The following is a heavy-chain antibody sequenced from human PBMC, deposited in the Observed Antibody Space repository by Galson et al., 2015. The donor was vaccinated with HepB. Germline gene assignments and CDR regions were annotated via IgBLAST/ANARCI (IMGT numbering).Heavy chain of an antibody. J-gene: IGHJ4*02. CDR2: VDPEDGET. CDR3: ATVGDVYCSSTSCYVY. Sequence: VKVSCKVSGYTFTDYYMHWVQQAPGKGLEWMGLVDPEDGETIYAEKFQGRVTITADTSTDTAYMELSSLRSEDTAVYYCATVGDVYCSSTSCYVYWGQGTLVTVSS. V-gene: IGHV1-69-2*01. CDR1: GYTFTDYY. D-gene: IGHD2-2*01.